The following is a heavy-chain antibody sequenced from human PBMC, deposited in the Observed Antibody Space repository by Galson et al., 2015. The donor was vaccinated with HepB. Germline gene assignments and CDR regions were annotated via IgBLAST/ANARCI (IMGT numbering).Heavy chain of an antibody. J-gene: IGHJ3*02. CDR3: ARDLPGSNAFDI. D-gene: IGHD1-14*01. CDR1: YY. V-gene: IGHV4-59*01. Sequence: YYWSWIRQPPGKGLEWIRYMYYSGSTKYNPSLKSRVTMSVHTSKNQFSLKLSSVTAADTAVYYCARDLPGSNAFDIWGQGTMVTVSS. CDR2: MYYSGST.